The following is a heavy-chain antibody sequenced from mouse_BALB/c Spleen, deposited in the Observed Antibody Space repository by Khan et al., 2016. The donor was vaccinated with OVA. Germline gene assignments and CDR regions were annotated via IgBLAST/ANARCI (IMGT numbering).Heavy chain of an antibody. CDR2: IAPGSSNA. CDR1: GYTFTSYW. V-gene: IGHV1S41*01. D-gene: IGHD1-1*01. J-gene: IGHJ4*01. Sequence: DLVKPGASVKLSCKASGYTFTSYWINWIKQRPGQGLEWIGRIAPGSSNAYYNDMFKDKATLTADTSSSTAYIQLSSLSSADSAVYFGARENYYGRRCCAMDYWGQGTSVTVSS. CDR3: ARENYYGRRCCAMDY.